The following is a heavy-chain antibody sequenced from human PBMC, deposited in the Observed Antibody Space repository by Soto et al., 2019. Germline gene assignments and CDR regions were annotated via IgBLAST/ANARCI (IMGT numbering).Heavy chain of an antibody. V-gene: IGHV3-30*18. J-gene: IGHJ4*02. CDR2: ISYDGSNK. CDR3: AKSLYGDYIDY. D-gene: IGHD4-17*01. Sequence: GWSLRLSCAAPELTFSSYGMHWVRQAPGKGLEWVAVISYDGSNKYYADSVKGRFTISRDNSKNTLYLQMNSLRAEDTAVYYCAKSLYGDYIDYWGQGTLVTGSS. CDR1: ELTFSSYG.